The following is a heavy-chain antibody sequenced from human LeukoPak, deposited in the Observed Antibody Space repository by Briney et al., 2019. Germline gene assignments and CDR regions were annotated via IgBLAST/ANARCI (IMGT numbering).Heavy chain of an antibody. CDR1: GFTFSSYA. Sequence: GGSLRLSCAASGFTFSSYAMSWVRQAPGKGLEWVSAISGSGGSTYYADSVKGRFTISRDNSKNTLYLQMNNLRAEDTAVYYCARNRGWQQFDYWGQGTLVTVSS. CDR2: ISGSGGST. D-gene: IGHD5-24*01. J-gene: IGHJ4*02. V-gene: IGHV3-23*01. CDR3: ARNRGWQQFDY.